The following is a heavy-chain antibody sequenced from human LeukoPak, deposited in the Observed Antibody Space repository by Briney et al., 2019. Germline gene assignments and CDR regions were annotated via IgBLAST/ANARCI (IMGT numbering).Heavy chain of an antibody. CDR2: IYHSGGT. CDR1: GYSISSGYY. CDR3: AKHSSSWYEPSRDYYYYMDV. D-gene: IGHD6-13*01. V-gene: IGHV4-38-2*01. Sequence: SETLSLTCAVSGYSISSGYYWGWIRQPPGKGLEWIGSIYHSGGTYYNPSLKSRVTISVDTSKNQFSLKLSSVTAADTAVYYCAKHSSSWYEPSRDYYYYMDVWGKGTTVTVSS. J-gene: IGHJ6*03.